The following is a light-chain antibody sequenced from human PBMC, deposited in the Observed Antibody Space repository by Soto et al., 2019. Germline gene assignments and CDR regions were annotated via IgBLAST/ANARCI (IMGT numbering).Light chain of an antibody. V-gene: IGLV2-14*01. Sequence: QSVLTQPASVSGSPGQSITISCTGTISDVGGYDYVSWYQHLPGKAPKLMISAVSNRPSGIATRFSGSKSGNTASLTISGLQAEDEADYFCSSYSISTSHYVFGTGTKVTVL. CDR2: AVS. J-gene: IGLJ1*01. CDR1: ISDVGGYDY. CDR3: SSYSISTSHYV.